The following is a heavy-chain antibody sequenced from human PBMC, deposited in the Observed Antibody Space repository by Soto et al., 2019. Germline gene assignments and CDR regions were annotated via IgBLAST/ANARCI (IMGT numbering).Heavy chain of an antibody. CDR2: ISGSGGST. CDR1: GFTFSSYA. D-gene: IGHD2-2*01. Sequence: EVQLLESGGGLVQPGGSLRLSCAASGFTFSSYAMSWVRQAPGKGLEWVSAISGSGGSTYYADSVKGRFTISRDNSKNTLYLQMNSLRAEDTAVYYCAKVGYIVVVPALFGMDVWGQGTTVTVSS. V-gene: IGHV3-23*01. J-gene: IGHJ6*02. CDR3: AKVGYIVVVPALFGMDV.